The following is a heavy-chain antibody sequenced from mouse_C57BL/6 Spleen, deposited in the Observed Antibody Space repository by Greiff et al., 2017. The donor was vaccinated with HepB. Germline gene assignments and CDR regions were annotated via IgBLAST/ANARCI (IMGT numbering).Heavy chain of an antibody. Sequence: EVQLVESGPGLVKPSQSLSLTCSVTGYSITSGYYWNWIRQFPGNKLEWMGYISYDGSNNYNPSLKNRISITRDTSKNQFFLKLNSVTTEDTATYYCARYYGSHWYFDVWGTGTTVTVSS. CDR3: ARYYGSHWYFDV. J-gene: IGHJ1*03. V-gene: IGHV3-6*01. D-gene: IGHD1-1*01. CDR1: GYSITSGYY. CDR2: ISYDGSN.